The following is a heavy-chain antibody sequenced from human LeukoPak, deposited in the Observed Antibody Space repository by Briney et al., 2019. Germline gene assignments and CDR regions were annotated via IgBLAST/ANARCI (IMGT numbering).Heavy chain of an antibody. CDR2: ISPIGGNT. CDR1: GDTINTYY. V-gene: IGHV1-46*02. D-gene: IGHD7-27*01. CDR3: ARANRGHDY. Sequence: ASVKVSCKASGDTINTYYIHWVRQAPGQGLEWMGIISPIGGNTNYAQRFQGRVTMARDTSTGPVYMEPSSLRSEDTAVYSCARANRGHDYWGQGTLVTVSS. J-gene: IGHJ4*02.